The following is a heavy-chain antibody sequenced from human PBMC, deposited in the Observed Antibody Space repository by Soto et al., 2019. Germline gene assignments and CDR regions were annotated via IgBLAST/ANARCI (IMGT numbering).Heavy chain of an antibody. CDR3: AREGDVDTAMSLDY. V-gene: IGHV3-33*01. J-gene: IGHJ4*02. CDR1: GFTFSSYG. Sequence: PGGSLRLSCAASGFTFSSYGMHWVRQAPGKGLEWVAVIWYDGSNKYYADSVKGRFTISRDNSKNTLYLQMNSLRAGDTAVYYCAREGDVDTAMSLDYWGQGTLVTVSS. D-gene: IGHD5-18*01. CDR2: IWYDGSNK.